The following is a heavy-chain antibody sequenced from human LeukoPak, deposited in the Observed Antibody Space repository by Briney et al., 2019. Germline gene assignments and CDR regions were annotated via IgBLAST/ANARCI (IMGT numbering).Heavy chain of an antibody. J-gene: IGHJ4*02. CDR3: ARSSIVATLIRGYFEY. CDR2: INTYNGNT. D-gene: IGHD5-12*01. CDR1: GYTFTSYA. V-gene: IGHV1-18*01. Sequence: GASVKVSCRASGYTFTSYAISWVRQDPGQGLELMGCINTYNGNTNYAQKLQGRVTMTTDTSTSTAYMELRSLRSDDTAVYFCARSSIVATLIRGYFEYWGQGTLVTVSS.